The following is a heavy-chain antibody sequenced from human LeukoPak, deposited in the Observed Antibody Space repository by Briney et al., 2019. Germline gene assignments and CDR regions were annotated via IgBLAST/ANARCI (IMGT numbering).Heavy chain of an antibody. Sequence: PSETLSLTCAVYGGSFSGYYWSWLRQPPGKGLEWIGEINHSGSTNYNPSLKSRVTISVDTSKNQFSLKLSSVTAADTAVYYCARGSSSVPVLRYFDWLRGGSYFDYWGQGTLVTVSS. CDR3: ARGSSSVPVLRYFDWLRGGSYFDY. CDR1: GGSFSGYY. CDR2: INHSGST. D-gene: IGHD3-9*01. V-gene: IGHV4-34*01. J-gene: IGHJ4*02.